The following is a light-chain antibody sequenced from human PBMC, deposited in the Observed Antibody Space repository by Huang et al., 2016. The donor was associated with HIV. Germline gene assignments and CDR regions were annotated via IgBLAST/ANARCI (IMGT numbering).Light chain of an antibody. CDR1: QSISSW. V-gene: IGKV1-5*03. J-gene: IGKJ2*01. CDR3: QQYNRYSYT. CDR2: KAS. Sequence: DIQMTQSPSTLSASVGDSVPITCRASQSISSWLAWYQQKPGKAPKVLIYKASSLESGVPSRFSGSGSGTEFTLTISSLQPDDFATYYCQQYNRYSYTFGQGTNLEIK.